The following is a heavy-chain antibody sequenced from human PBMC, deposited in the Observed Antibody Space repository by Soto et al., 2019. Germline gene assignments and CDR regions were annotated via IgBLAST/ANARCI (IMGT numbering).Heavy chain of an antibody. J-gene: IGHJ5*02. CDR3: ARAYSSSKTFYNWFDP. Sequence: SVKVSCKASGGTFSSYPISWVRQAPGQGLEWMGGIIPIFGTANYAQKFQGRVTITADESTSTAYMELSSLRSEDTAVYYCARAYSSSKTFYNWFDPWGQGTLVTVSS. CDR1: GGTFSSYP. V-gene: IGHV1-69*13. CDR2: IIPIFGTA. D-gene: IGHD6-6*01.